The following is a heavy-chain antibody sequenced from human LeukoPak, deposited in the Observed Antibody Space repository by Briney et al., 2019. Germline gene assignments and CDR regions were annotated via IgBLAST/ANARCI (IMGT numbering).Heavy chain of an antibody. CDR2: IYHSGST. D-gene: IGHD5-12*01. J-gene: IGHJ4*02. V-gene: IGHV4-34*01. CDR1: GGSFSGYY. CDR3: ARHVRGYSGYGMSPYFDY. Sequence: SETLSLTCAVYGGSFSGYYWSWIRQPPGKGLEWIGSIYHSGSTYYNPSLKSRVTISVDTSKNQFSLKLSSVTAADTAVYYCARHVRGYSGYGMSPYFDYWGQGTLVTVSS.